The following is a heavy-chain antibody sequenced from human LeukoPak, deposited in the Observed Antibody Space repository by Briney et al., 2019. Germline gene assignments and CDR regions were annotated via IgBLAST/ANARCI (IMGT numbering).Heavy chain of an antibody. CDR3: AKFGSLRFLEWLLPRQNALTY. Sequence: GGSLRLSCAASGFTFAGFAMDWVRQAPGKGLEWVSAISGSGGSTYYADSVKGRFTISRDNSKNTLYLQMNSLRAEDTAVYYCAKFGSLRFLEWLLPRQNALTYWGQGTLVTVSS. CDR2: ISGSGGST. CDR1: GFTFAGFA. D-gene: IGHD3-3*01. V-gene: IGHV3-23*01. J-gene: IGHJ4*02.